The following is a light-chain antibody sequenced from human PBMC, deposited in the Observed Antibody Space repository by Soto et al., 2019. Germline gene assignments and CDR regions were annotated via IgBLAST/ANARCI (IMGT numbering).Light chain of an antibody. Sequence: EIVLTQSPATLSLSPGERATLSCRASQTITTYLAWYQQKPGQPPRLRIYGAPSRATGIPDRVSGSGSGTDFTLTISRLEPEDFTVYYCQQYGSPPWTFGQGTKVDIK. J-gene: IGKJ1*01. CDR2: GAP. CDR1: QTITTY. CDR3: QQYGSPPWT. V-gene: IGKV3-20*01.